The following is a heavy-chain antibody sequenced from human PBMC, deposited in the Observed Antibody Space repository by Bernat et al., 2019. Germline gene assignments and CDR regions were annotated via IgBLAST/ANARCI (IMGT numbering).Heavy chain of an antibody. V-gene: IGHV3-23*04. CDR1: GFTFSSYA. J-gene: IGHJ6*02. CDR2: ISGSGGST. Sequence: VQLVESGGGVVQPGRSLRLSCAASGFTFSSYAMHWVRQAPGKGLEWVSAISGSGGSTYSADSVEGRFTISRDNSKNTLYLQMNSLRAEDTAVYYCAKNIVVVPAAMGDGMDVWGQGTTVTVSS. CDR3: AKNIVVVPAAMGDGMDV. D-gene: IGHD2-2*01.